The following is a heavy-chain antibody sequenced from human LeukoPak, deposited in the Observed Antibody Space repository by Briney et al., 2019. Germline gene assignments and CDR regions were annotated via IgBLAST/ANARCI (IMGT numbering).Heavy chain of an antibody. V-gene: IGHV4-4*07. D-gene: IGHD3-22*01. CDR2: IYTSGST. Sequence: SETLSLTCTVSGGSISSYYWSWIRQPAGKGLEWIGRIYTSGSTNYNPSLKSRVTMSVDTSKNQFSLKLSSVTAADTAVYYCARHPITMIGRAKALDYWGQGTLVTVSS. CDR3: ARHPITMIGRAKALDY. J-gene: IGHJ4*02. CDR1: GGSISSYY.